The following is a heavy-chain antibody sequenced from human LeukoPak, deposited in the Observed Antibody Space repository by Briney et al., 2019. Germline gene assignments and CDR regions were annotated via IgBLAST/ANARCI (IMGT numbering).Heavy chain of an antibody. Sequence: GGSLRLSCAASGFIFGDYGMYWVRQAPGKGLEWVSGINWNSDRIGYADSVKGRFTISRDNAKNSLYMQMNSVRAEDTALYYCARASYYYDTSGLGAFDVWGQGTTV. V-gene: IGHV3-9*01. D-gene: IGHD3-22*01. J-gene: IGHJ3*01. CDR3: ARASYYYDTSGLGAFDV. CDR2: INWNSDRI. CDR1: GFIFGDYG.